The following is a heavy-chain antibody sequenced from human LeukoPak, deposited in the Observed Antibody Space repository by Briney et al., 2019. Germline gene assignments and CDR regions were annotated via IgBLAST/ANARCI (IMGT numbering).Heavy chain of an antibody. V-gene: IGHV1-69*05. CDR2: IIPIFGTA. Sequence: ASVKVSCKASGGTFSSYAISWVRQAPGQGLEWMGGIIPIFGTATYAQKFQGRVTITTDESTSTAYMELSSLRSEDTVVYYCARGSYSGQLDYYYYMDVWGKGTTVTVSS. CDR3: ARGSYSGQLDYYYYMDV. CDR1: GGTFSSYA. J-gene: IGHJ6*03. D-gene: IGHD3-10*01.